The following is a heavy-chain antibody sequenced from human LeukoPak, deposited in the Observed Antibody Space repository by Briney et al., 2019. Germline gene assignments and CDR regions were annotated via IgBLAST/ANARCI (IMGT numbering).Heavy chain of an antibody. J-gene: IGHJ5*02. CDR3: ARSEVRGPHMDNWFDP. V-gene: IGHV1-69*01. Sequence: GSSVKVSCKASGGTFSSYAISWVRQAPGQGLEWMGGIIPIFGTANYAQKFQGRVTITADESTSTAYVELSSLRSEDTAVYYCARSEVRGPHMDNWFDPWGQGTLVTVSS. CDR1: GGTFSSYA. D-gene: IGHD3-10*01. CDR2: IIPIFGTA.